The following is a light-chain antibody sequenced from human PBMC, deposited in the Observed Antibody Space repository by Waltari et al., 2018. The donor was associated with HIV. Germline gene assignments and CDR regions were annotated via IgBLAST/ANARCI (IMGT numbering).Light chain of an antibody. J-gene: IGKJ4*01. CDR1: QGISDA. Sequence: AVQLTQSPSSLSASVGDRVTITCRASQGISDALAWYQQQPGKVPKLLIYDASSLQSGVPSRFSGSGSGTDFTLTISSLQPEDFATYYCQQFHTFPPLTFGGGTRVEIK. V-gene: IGKV1-13*02. CDR2: DAS. CDR3: QQFHTFPPLT.